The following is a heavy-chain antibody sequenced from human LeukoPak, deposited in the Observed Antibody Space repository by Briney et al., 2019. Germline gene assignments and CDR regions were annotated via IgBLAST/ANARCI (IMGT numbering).Heavy chain of an antibody. J-gene: IGHJ4*02. CDR1: GFTFSNAW. CDR3: TTAGDFWSGYYTRFDY. D-gene: IGHD3-3*01. V-gene: IGHV3-15*01. CDR2: IKSKTDGGTT. Sequence: PGGSLRLSCAASGFTFSNAWMSWVRQAPGRGLEWVGRIKSKTDGGTTDYAAPVKGRFTISRDDSKNTLYLQMNSLKTEDTAAYYCTTAGDFWSGYYTRFDYWGQGTLVTVSS.